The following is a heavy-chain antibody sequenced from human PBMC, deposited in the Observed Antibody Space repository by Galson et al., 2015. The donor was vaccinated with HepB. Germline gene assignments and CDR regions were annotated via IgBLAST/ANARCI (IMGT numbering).Heavy chain of an antibody. V-gene: IGHV3-7*03. Sequence: SLRLSCAASGFIFNDYWMQWVRQVPGRGPEWVANIKEDGTKTHYVDPVKGRFTISRDNAKNSLYLQMNNLRAEDTAVYYCARAYFDHWGQGSLVTVSS. CDR2: IKEDGTKT. J-gene: IGHJ4*02. CDR1: GFIFNDYW. CDR3: ARAYFDH.